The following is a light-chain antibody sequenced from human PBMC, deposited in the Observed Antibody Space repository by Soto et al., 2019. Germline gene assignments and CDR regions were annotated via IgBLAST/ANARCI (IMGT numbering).Light chain of an antibody. Sequence: EIVLTQSPGTLSLSPGDRTTLSCRASQRVSNSYLAWYQQKPGQAPRLLIYDASPRAAGVPDRVTGGGSGTDFTLTISALEPEDFALYFCQQSERPPYGFGQGTRLE. CDR1: QRVSNSY. V-gene: IGKV3-20*01. CDR3: QQSERPPYG. CDR2: DAS. J-gene: IGKJ2*03.